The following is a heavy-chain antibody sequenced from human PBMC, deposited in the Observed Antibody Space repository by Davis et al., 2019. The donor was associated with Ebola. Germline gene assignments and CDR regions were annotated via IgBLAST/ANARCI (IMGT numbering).Heavy chain of an antibody. D-gene: IGHD2-21*02. CDR3: ARDPPNGLPVYYMDV. V-gene: IGHV3-11*04. CDR1: GFTLNVHH. CDR2: ISTTGSSI. J-gene: IGHJ6*03. Sequence: GESLKISCVASGFTLNVHHMNRLRQAPGKVLEWVAHISTTGSSIYYADSVKGRFTISRGSANNSLYLQMNSLTMDDTAVYYCARDPPNGLPVYYMDVWGKGTTVTVS.